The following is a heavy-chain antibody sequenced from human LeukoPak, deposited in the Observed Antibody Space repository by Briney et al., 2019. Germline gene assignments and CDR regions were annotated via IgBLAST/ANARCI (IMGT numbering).Heavy chain of an antibody. J-gene: IGHJ6*03. D-gene: IGHD3-16*01. V-gene: IGHV3-33*06. CDR1: GFTFSSYG. CDR2: IWYDGSNK. Sequence: PGRSLRLSCAASGFTFSSYGMHWVRQAPGKGLEWVAVIWYDGSNKYYAVSVKGRFTISRDNSKNTLYLQMNSLRAEDTAVYYCAKDTDAYGGDMDVWGKGTTVTVSS. CDR3: AKDTDAYGGDMDV.